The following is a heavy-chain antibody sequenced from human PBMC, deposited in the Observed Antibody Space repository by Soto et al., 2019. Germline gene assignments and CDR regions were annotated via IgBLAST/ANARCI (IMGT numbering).Heavy chain of an antibody. D-gene: IGHD1-7*01. J-gene: IGHJ4*02. CDR1: GFTFSDFE. V-gene: IGHV3-30-3*01. CDR2: ISYDGSNQ. CDR3: ARRTGTAPRFDY. Sequence: QVQLVESGGGVVQPGRSLRLSCSASGFTFSDFEMYWVRQAPGKGLDWVSFISYDGSNQYYAGSVKGRFTVSRDNSKNTLFLLMNSLRPVDTAVYFCARRTGTAPRFDYWGQGTLVTVSS.